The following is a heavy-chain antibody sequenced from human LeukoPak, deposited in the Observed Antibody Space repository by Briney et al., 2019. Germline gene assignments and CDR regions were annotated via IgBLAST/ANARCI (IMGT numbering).Heavy chain of an antibody. J-gene: IGHJ4*02. V-gene: IGHV3-23*01. D-gene: IGHD6-19*01. CDR3: AKDDVIAVAGTFDY. Sequence: GGSLRLSCVASGFTFSGYGMSWVRQAPGKGLEWVSAISGSGGSTYYADSVKGRFTISRDNSKNTLYLQMNSLRAEDTAVYYCAKDDVIAVAGTFDYWGQGTLVTVSS. CDR2: ISGSGGST. CDR1: GFTFSGYG.